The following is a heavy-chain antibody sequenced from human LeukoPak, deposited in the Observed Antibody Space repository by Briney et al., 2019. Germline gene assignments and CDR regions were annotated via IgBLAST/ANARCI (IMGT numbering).Heavy chain of an antibody. J-gene: IGHJ4*02. D-gene: IGHD5-24*01. CDR3: ARGDRDPYFDY. Sequence: SQALSLTCTVSGGSISSGGYYWSWIRQHPGKGLEWIGYIDYSRSTYYNPSLKSRVTILVDTSKNQFSLKLSSVTAADTAVYYCARGDRDPYFDYWGQGSLVTVSS. CDR2: IDYSRST. CDR1: GGSISSGGYY. V-gene: IGHV4-31*03.